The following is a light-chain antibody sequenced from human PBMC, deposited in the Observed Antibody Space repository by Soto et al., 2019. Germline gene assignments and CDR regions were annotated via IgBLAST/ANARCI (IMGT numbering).Light chain of an antibody. Sequence: DIQMTQSPSAMSASVGDRVTITCRASQAIGTSLAWFQQIPGKLPKRLIYTASTLQTGVPARFSGSGSGTEFTLTISSLQPEDFATYYGLQHSSYPLTFGGGTKVEIK. CDR3: LQHSSYPLT. CDR2: TAS. J-gene: IGKJ4*01. CDR1: QAIGTS. V-gene: IGKV1-17*03.